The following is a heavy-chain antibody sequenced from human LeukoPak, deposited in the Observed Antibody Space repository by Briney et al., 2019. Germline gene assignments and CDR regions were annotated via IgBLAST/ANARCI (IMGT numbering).Heavy chain of an antibody. CDR3: ARLLEGYYDSSGYFDY. CDR2: IYPGDSDT. J-gene: IGHJ4*02. V-gene: IGHV5-51*01. CDR1: GYSFTSYW. Sequence: GESLKISCKGSGYSFTSYWTGWVRQMPGKGLEWMGIIYPGDSDTRYSPSFQGQVTISADKSISTAYLQWSSLKASDTAMYYCARLLEGYYDSSGYFDYWGQGTLVTVSS. D-gene: IGHD3-22*01.